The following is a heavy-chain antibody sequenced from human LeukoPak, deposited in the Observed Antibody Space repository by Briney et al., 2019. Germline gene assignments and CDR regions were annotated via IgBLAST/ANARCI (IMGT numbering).Heavy chain of an antibody. V-gene: IGHV3-30*02. CDR3: ACPPEDDILTGYSY. D-gene: IGHD3-9*01. Sequence: GGSLRLSCAASGFTFSSYGMHWVRQAPGKGLEWVAFIRYDGSNKYYADSVRGRFTISRDNSKNTLYLQMNSLRAEDTAVYYCACPPEDDILTGYSYWGQGTLVTVSS. CDR2: IRYDGSNK. J-gene: IGHJ4*02. CDR1: GFTFSSYG.